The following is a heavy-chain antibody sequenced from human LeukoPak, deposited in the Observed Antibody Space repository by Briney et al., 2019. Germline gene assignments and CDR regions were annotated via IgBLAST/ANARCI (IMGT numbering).Heavy chain of an antibody. CDR1: GFIFPTYG. V-gene: IGHV3-30*02. D-gene: IGHD3-3*01. CDR3: AKDWSGDYNWSDP. J-gene: IGHJ5*02. CDR2: IYPDGNNK. Sequence: PGGSLRLSCAASGFIFPTYGMHWVRQAPGKGLEWVACIYPDGNNKDYADSVKGRFIIPRDNFKNILFLQMNSLRPEDTAVYYCAKDWSGDYNWSDPWGQGTLVTVSS.